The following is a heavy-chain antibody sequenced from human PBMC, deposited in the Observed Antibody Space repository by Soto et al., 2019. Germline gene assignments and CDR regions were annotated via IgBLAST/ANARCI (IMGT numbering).Heavy chain of an antibody. J-gene: IGHJ5*02. CDR2: IETDGGGS. Sequence: DVQLVESGGGLVQPGGSLRVSCAASGFTLGSHRIHWVRQAPGKGLEWVSRIETDGGGSSYADCVKGRFTISTDNAKKTVNVQMNGLRVEGMVVCYFASVFDLWGQGALVSVSS. CDR1: GFTLGSHR. CDR3: ASVFDL. V-gene: IGHV3-74*01.